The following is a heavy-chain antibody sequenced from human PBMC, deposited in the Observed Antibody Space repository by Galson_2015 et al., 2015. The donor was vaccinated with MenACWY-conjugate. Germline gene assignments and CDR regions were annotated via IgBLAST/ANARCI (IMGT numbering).Heavy chain of an antibody. J-gene: IGHJ4*02. V-gene: IGHV3-23*01. CDR1: GFTFSSYV. Sequence: SLRLSCAASGFTFSSYVMSWVRQAPGKGLEWGSGISAGGDNTKYGDSGKGRFTIYRNKSKNTEYLQMNSLRAEDPAVYCCAKGYSSGWTVFDYWGRGTLVTVSS. CDR2: ISAGGDNT. D-gene: IGHD6-19*01. CDR3: AKGYSSGWTVFDY.